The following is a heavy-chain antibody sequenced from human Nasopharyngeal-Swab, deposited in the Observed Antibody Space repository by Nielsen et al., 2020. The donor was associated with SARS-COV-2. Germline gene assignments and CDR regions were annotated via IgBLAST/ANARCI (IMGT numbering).Heavy chain of an antibody. V-gene: IGHV3-23*01. Sequence: VRQAPGKGLKWVSAISGSGGSTYYADSVKGRLTISRDNSKNTLYLQMNSLRAEDTAVYYCANGIAVFDYWGQGTLVTVSS. CDR3: ANGIAVFDY. CDR2: ISGSGGST. J-gene: IGHJ4*02. D-gene: IGHD6-19*01.